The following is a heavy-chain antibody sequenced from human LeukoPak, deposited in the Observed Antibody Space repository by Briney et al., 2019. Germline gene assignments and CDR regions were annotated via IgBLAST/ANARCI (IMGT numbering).Heavy chain of an antibody. CDR3: ARGGSRSRRGDDAFDI. CDR1: GYTFTNYA. Sequence: ASVTVSFMASGYTFTNYAMNWVRQAPGQGLEWMGWISAYNGNTELAQKFQGRVTLATDASTSTAYVELRSLTSDDTAVYFCARGGSRSRRGDDAFDIWGQGTMVTVSS. D-gene: IGHD3-10*01. V-gene: IGHV1-18*01. J-gene: IGHJ3*02. CDR2: ISAYNGNT.